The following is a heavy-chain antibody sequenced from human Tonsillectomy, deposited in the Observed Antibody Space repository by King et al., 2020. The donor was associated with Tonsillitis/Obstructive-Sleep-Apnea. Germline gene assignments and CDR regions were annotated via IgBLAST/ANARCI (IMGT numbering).Heavy chain of an antibody. CDR2: INHNGST. J-gene: IGHJ4*02. Sequence: VQLQQWGAGLLKPSETLSLTCPVYGGSFSGYYWSWIRQPPGKGLEWIGGINHNGSTNYNPSLKSRVTISVDTSKNQFSLKLSSVTAADTAVYYCAAGYSSPARWGQGTLVTVSS. V-gene: IGHV4-34*01. CDR3: AAGYSSPAR. CDR1: GGSFSGYY. D-gene: IGHD6-13*01.